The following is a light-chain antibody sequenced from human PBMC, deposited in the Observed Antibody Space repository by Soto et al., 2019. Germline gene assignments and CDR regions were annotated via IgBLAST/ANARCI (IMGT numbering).Light chain of an antibody. CDR1: QSVFSSY. J-gene: IGKJ3*01. Sequence: EIVLTQSPGTLSFSPGERATLTCRASQSVFSSYSAWFQQKPGQAPRLLIYGASSRATGIPDRFSGSGSGTDFTLTISRLEPEDFAVYYCQQYGNAPFTFGPGTKVDIK. V-gene: IGKV3-20*01. CDR3: QQYGNAPFT. CDR2: GAS.